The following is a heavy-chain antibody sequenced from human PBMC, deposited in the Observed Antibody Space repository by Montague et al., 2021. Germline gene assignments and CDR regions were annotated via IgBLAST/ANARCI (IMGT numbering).Heavy chain of an antibody. CDR2: IYYSGST. CDR3: AKWRGGDDSEDDHYYMDV. Sequence: SETLSLTCTVSGGSLSSGNHWWSWIRQPPGKRLEWIGYIYYSGSTAYSPSFSARVTLSVDTSKNHFSLRLRSVTAADTAVYYCAKWRGGDDSEDDHYYMDVWGKGATVTVSS. V-gene: IGHV4-61*03. D-gene: IGHD5-12*01. J-gene: IGHJ6*03. CDR1: GGSLSSGNHW.